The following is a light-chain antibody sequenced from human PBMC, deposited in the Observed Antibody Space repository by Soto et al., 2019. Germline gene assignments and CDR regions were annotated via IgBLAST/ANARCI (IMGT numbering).Light chain of an antibody. V-gene: IGKV1-5*01. Sequence: QLTQSPSTLPASVGDRVTLTCRASQSISNWLAWYQQKPGTAPKLLIYQASILETAVPSRFSGNGSGTEFTLTISSLQPGDFATYYCQQYNSYSFGQGSRVEIK. CDR1: QSISNW. CDR3: QQYNSYS. J-gene: IGKJ1*01. CDR2: QAS.